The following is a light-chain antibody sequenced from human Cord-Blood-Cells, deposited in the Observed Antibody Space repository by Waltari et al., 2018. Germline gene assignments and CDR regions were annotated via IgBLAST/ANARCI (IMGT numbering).Light chain of an antibody. J-gene: IGLJ2*01. CDR2: EVS. Sequence: QSALTQPASVSGSPGQSITLPCTGTSSDAGGYNYVSCYQQHPGKAPKLMIYEVSNRPSGVSNRFSGSKSGNTASLTISGLQAEDEADYYCSSYTSSSTVVFGGGTKLTVL. CDR3: SSYTSSSTVV. V-gene: IGLV2-14*01. CDR1: SSDAGGYNY.